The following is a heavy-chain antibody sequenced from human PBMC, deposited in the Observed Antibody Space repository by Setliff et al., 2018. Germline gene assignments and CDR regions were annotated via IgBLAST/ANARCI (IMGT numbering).Heavy chain of an antibody. CDR3: ARRSSSGNGFDY. Sequence: ASVKVSCKASGYTFTSYYMHWVRQAPGQGLEWMGIINPSGGSTSYAQKFQGRVTMTRDTSTSIVYMELSSLRSEDTAVYYCARRSSSGNGFDYWGQGTQVTVSS. J-gene: IGHJ4*02. V-gene: IGHV1-46*01. D-gene: IGHD6-13*01. CDR1: GYTFTSYY. CDR2: INPSGGST.